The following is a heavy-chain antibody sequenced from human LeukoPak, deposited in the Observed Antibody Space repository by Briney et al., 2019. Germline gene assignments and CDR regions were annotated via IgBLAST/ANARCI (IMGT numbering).Heavy chain of an antibody. V-gene: IGHV1-8*01. CDR2: MNPNSGNT. CDR1: GYTFTSYA. Sequence: ASVKVSCKASGYTFTSYAINWVRQATGQGLEWMRWMNPNSGNTGHAQKFQGRVTMTRNTSISTAYMELSSLRSEDTAVYYCARPTTMVRGAPLGYWGQGILVTVSS. CDR3: ARPTTMVRGAPLGY. D-gene: IGHD3-10*01. J-gene: IGHJ4*02.